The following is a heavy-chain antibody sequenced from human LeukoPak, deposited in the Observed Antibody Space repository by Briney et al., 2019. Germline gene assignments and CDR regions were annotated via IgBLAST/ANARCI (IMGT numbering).Heavy chain of an antibody. V-gene: IGHV3-23*01. CDR3: AKSRWLVSPFDY. D-gene: IGHD6-19*01. J-gene: IGHJ4*02. CDR2: ISGSGGST. CDR1: GFTFNSYA. Sequence: GGSLRLSCAASGFTFNSYAMNWVRQAPGQGLEWVSSISGSGGSTYYADSVKGRFTISRDNSKNTLYLQMNSLRAEDTAVYYCAKSRWLVSPFDYWGQGTLVTVSS.